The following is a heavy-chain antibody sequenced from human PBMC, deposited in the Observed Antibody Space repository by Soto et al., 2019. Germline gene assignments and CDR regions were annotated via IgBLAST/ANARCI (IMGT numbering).Heavy chain of an antibody. D-gene: IGHD2-2*01. J-gene: IGHJ6*02. V-gene: IGHV1-3*05. CDR3: ATSTYCSSSTCYQWYGMDV. CDR1: GYPFSNYA. CDR2: INAGNGNS. Sequence: QVQLVQSGAEEKKPGASVKVSCKASGYPFSNYAMHWVRQAPGQGLEWMGWINAGNGNSKYSQKFQGRATITRDTSANTAYMELDSLRSEDTAVYYCATSTYCSSSTCYQWYGMDVWGQGTTVTVSS.